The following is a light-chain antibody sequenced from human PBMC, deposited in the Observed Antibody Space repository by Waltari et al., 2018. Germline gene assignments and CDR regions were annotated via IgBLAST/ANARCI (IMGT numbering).Light chain of an antibody. V-gene: IGLV2-23*02. Sequence: QSALTQPASVSGSAGQSITISCTGTSDDVGRYNFVSSYQQNPGKAPRLRLSEVTKRPSGVSSRSAGSTSGTPASLTISGLQTEDEADYYCCSYAGGATWVFGGGTKLTVL. J-gene: IGLJ3*02. CDR1: SDDVGRYNF. CDR2: EVT. CDR3: CSYAGGATWV.